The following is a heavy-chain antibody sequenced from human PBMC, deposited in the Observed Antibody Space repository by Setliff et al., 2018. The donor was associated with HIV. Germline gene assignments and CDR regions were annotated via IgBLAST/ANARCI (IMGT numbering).Heavy chain of an antibody. CDR1: GGSLSGYY. V-gene: IGHV4-34*01. Sequence: SETLSLTCAVYGGSLSGYYWSWIRQPPGKGLEWIGEVNHSGSSNYNPSLKSRVTISMDTSKNQFSLKLSSVTAADTAVYYCARHRDPPGSRWIFYYYYMDLWSGGTTVTVSS. D-gene: IGHD6-13*01. CDR3: ARHRDPPGSRWIFYYYYMDL. J-gene: IGHJ6*03. CDR2: VNHSGSS.